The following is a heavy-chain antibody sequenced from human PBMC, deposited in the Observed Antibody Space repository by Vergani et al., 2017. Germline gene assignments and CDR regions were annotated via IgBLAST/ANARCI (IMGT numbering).Heavy chain of an antibody. CDR1: GYTLTDYW. Sequence: DVQLVQSGAEVKKPGTTVKISCKVSGYTLTDYWMHWVQQAPGKGLEWMGAVDPEDGETVYAEKFQARVTITADTSRDTVYLEVTSLKSDDTAVYYCARGGYDWGATGAHYWDQGTLVTFSS. D-gene: IGHD5-12*01. J-gene: IGHJ4*02. CDR3: ARGGYDWGATGAHY. V-gene: IGHV1-69-2*01. CDR2: VDPEDGET.